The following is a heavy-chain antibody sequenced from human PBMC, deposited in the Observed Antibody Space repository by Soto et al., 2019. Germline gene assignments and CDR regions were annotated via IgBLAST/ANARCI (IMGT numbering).Heavy chain of an antibody. CDR2: IHHGGSS. J-gene: IGHJ5*02. CDR1: GGSISSSYW. Sequence: PSETLSLTCAVSGGSISSSYWWSWVRQPPGKGLEWIGEIHHGGSSNYNPSLKSRVTISVDKSKNQFSLNLNSVTAADTAVYYCATKDMVRGIFISWGQGALVTVSS. CDR3: ATKDMVRGIFIS. D-gene: IGHD3-10*01. V-gene: IGHV4-4*02.